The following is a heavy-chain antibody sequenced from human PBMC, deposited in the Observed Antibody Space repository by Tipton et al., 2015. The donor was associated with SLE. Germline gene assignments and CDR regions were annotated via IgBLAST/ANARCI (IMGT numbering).Heavy chain of an antibody. D-gene: IGHD2-2*01. V-gene: IGHV4-39*07. Sequence: TLSLTCTVSGGSISSSSYYWGWIRQLPWKGLEWSGGINHSGSTNYNPSLKSRVTISVDTSKNQSSLKLSSGTAADTAVYYCARGIWIVVVPAAQDYYYMDVWGKGTTVTVSS. CDR2: INHSGST. J-gene: IGHJ6*03. CDR3: ARGIWIVVVPAAQDYYYMDV. CDR1: GGSISSSSYY.